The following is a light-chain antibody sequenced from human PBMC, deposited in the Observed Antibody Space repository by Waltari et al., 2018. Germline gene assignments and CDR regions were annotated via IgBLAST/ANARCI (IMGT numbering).Light chain of an antibody. V-gene: IGLV4-69*01. J-gene: IGLJ3*02. CDR3: QTGGHGTWV. CDR1: SGHSSNI. CDR2: VDSDGSD. Sequence: QLVVTQSPSASASLGASVKLTCTLSSGHSSNIIAWLQQQPEKGPRYLMKVDSDGSDSRGDEIPEPFAGSSSGAERHLTISSLQAEDEADYYCQTGGHGTWVFGGGTKLTVL.